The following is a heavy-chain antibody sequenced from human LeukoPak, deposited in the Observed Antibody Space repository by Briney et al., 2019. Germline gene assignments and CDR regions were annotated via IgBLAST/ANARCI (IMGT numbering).Heavy chain of an antibody. Sequence: GGSLRLSCAASGFTFSSYWMSWARQAPGKGLEWVANIKQDGSEKYYADSVKGRFTISRDNGKNSLDLQMNSLRADDTAVYYCARDTLGEGEDANYAVYYFDHWGQGTVVTVSS. J-gene: IGHJ4*02. D-gene: IGHD4/OR15-4a*01. CDR1: GFTFSSYW. CDR3: ARDTLGEGEDANYAVYYFDH. V-gene: IGHV3-7*01. CDR2: IKQDGSEK.